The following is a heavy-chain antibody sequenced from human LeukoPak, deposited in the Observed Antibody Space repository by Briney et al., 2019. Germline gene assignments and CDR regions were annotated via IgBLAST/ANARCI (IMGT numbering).Heavy chain of an antibody. J-gene: IGHJ4*02. V-gene: IGHV4-34*01. D-gene: IGHD6-13*01. CDR3: ARQQLSQLYYFDN. Sequence: PSETLSLTCAVYGGSFSGSYWTWIRQPPGKGLEWIGEINHSGSTNYNPSLKSRVTISLDTSKNQFSLRLSSVTAADTAVYYCARQQLSQLYYFDNWGQGTLVTVSS. CDR1: GGSFSGSY. CDR2: INHSGST.